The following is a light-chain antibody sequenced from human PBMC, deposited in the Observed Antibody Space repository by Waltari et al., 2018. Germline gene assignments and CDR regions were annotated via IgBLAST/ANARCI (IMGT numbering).Light chain of an antibody. CDR2: SDN. J-gene: IGLJ2*01. Sequence: QSVLTQPPSASGTPGQRVPISCSGSSSNIGSTNVNWYQQLPGTAPKLLIYSDNQRPSGVPDRFSGSKSGTSASLAISGLQSGDETDYYCAAWDDSLNGHIIFGGGTKLTVL. CDR3: AAWDDSLNGHII. V-gene: IGLV1-44*01. CDR1: SSNIGSTN.